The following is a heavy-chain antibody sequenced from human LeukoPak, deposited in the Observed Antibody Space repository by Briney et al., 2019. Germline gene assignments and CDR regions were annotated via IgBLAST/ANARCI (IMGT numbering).Heavy chain of an antibody. CDR1: GGSFSGYY. D-gene: IGHD6-13*01. Sequence: SETLSLTCAVYGGSFSGYYWSWIRQPPGKGLEWIGEISHNGSTNYNPSLKGRVTISIDTSKNQFSLHLNSVTAADTAIYYCARAGFRSSWLYYWGQGTLVTVSS. CDR2: ISHNGST. CDR3: ARAGFRSSWLYY. V-gene: IGHV4-34*01. J-gene: IGHJ4*02.